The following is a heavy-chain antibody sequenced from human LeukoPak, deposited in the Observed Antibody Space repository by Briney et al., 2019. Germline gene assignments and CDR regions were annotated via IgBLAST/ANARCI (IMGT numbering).Heavy chain of an antibody. V-gene: IGHV4-30-4*01. CDR2: IYYSGST. J-gene: IGHJ3*02. CDR1: GGSISSGDYY. D-gene: IGHD2-2*01. CDR3: ARASYCSSTSCYRFAFDI. Sequence: PSETLSLTCTVSGGSISSGDYYWSWIRQPPGKGLEWIGYIYYSGSTYYNPSLKSRVTISVDTSKNQFSLKLSSVTAADTAVYYCARASYCSSTSCYRFAFDIWGQGTMVTVSS.